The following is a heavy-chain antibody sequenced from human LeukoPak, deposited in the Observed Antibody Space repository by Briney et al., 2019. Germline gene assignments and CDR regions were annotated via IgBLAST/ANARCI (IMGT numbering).Heavy chain of an antibody. CDR3: ARQTGGRPHYYGSGRFYRLEYFDY. CDR1: GFTFSSYW. V-gene: IGHV3-7*01. CDR2: IKQDGSEK. Sequence: GGSLRLSCAASGFTFSSYWMSWVRQAPGKGLEWVANIKQDGSEKYYVDSVKGRFTISRDNAKNSLYLQMNSLRAEDTAVYYCARQTGGRPHYYGSGRFYRLEYFDYWGQGTLITVSS. J-gene: IGHJ4*02. D-gene: IGHD3-10*01.